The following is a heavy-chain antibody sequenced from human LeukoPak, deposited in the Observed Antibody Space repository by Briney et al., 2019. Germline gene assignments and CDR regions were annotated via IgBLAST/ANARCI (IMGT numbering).Heavy chain of an antibody. J-gene: IGHJ3*02. V-gene: IGHV4-39*02. D-gene: IGHD6-19*01. Sequence: SETLSLTCTVSGGSISSSSDYWAWVRQPPGKGLEWIVSIHYSGTTYYTSSLKSRVTMSVDTSKNQFSLKLSSVTAADTAVYYCARDQRSVAVAGTGRAFDIWGQGTMVTVSS. CDR2: IHYSGTT. CDR1: GGSISSSSDY. CDR3: ARDQRSVAVAGTGRAFDI.